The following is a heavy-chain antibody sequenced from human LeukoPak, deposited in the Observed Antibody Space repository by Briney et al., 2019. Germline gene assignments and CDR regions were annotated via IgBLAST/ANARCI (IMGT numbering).Heavy chain of an antibody. V-gene: IGHV4-34*01. CDR1: GGSFSGYY. CDR3: ARGRGVEEDIVVVPPQNWFDP. D-gene: IGHD2-2*01. J-gene: IGHJ5*02. Sequence: SETLSLTCAVYGGSFSGYYWSWIRQPPGKGLEWIGEINHSGSTNYNPSLKSRVTISVDTSKNQFSLKLSSVSAADTAVYHCARGRGVEEDIVVVPPQNWFDPWGQGTLVTVSS. CDR2: INHSGST.